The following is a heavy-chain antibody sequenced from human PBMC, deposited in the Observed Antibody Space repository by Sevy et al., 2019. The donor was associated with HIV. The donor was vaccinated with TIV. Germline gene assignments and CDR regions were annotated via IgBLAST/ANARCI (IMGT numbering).Heavy chain of an antibody. CDR3: AKDQAVGATGDDY. V-gene: IGHV3-30*02. CDR1: GFTFSSYG. Sequence: GGSLRLSCAASGFTFSSYGMHWVRQAPGKGLEWVAFIRYDGSNKYYADSVKGRFTISRENSKNTLYLQMNSLRAEDTAVYYCAKDQAVGATGDDYWGQGTLVTVSS. J-gene: IGHJ4*02. CDR2: IRYDGSNK. D-gene: IGHD1-26*01.